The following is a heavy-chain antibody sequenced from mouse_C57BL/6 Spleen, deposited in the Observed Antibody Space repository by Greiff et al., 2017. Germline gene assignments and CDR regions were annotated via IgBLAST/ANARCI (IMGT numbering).Heavy chain of an antibody. V-gene: IGHV1-69*01. D-gene: IGHD2-5*01. CDR1: GYTFTSYW. J-gene: IGHJ2*01. Sequence: QVQLQQPGAELVMPGASAKLSCKASGYTFTSYWMHWVKQRPGQGLEWIGEIDPSDSYTNYNQKFKGKSTLTVDKSSSTAYMQFSSLTSEDSAVYYCARRGYSNYYFDYWGQGTTLTVSS. CDR2: IDPSDSYT. CDR3: ARRGYSNYYFDY.